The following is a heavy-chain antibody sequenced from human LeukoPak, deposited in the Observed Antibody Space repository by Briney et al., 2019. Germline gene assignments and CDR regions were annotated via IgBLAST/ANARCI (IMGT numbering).Heavy chain of an antibody. J-gene: IGHJ4*02. V-gene: IGHV1-46*01. CDR3: AGTLLWFGEFDY. D-gene: IGHD3-10*01. CDR2: INPSGGST. Sequence: ASVKASCKASGYTFTKYYMHWVRQAPGQGLEWMGIINPSGGSTSYAQKFQGRVTMTRDTSTSTVYMELSSLRSEDTAAYYCAGTLLWFGEFDYWGQGTLVTVSS. CDR1: GYTFTKYY.